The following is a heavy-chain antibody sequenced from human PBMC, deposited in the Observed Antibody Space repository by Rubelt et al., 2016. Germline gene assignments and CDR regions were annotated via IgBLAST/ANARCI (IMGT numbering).Heavy chain of an antibody. V-gene: IGHV3-7*01. CDR2: GSEK. J-gene: IGHJ4*02. CDR3: ARDLSVVVPADPLAY. Sequence: GSEKYYVDSVKGRFTISRDNAKNSLYLQMNSLRAEDTAVYYCARDLSVVVPADPLAYWGQGTLVTVSS. D-gene: IGHD2-2*01.